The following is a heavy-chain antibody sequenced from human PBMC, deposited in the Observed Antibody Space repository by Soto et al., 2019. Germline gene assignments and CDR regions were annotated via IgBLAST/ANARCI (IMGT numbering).Heavy chain of an antibody. J-gene: IGHJ4*02. CDR2: IYTSGST. Sequence: QVQLQESGPGLLKPSETLSLTCTVSGGSISSYYWSWIRQPAGKGLEWIGRIYTSGSTNYNPSLKSRVTMSVDTSKIQFSLKLSSVTAADTAVYYCARACSSNSCYDVFDYWGQWTLVTVSS. CDR3: ARACSSNSCYDVFDY. D-gene: IGHD2-2*01. V-gene: IGHV4-4*07. CDR1: GGSISSYY.